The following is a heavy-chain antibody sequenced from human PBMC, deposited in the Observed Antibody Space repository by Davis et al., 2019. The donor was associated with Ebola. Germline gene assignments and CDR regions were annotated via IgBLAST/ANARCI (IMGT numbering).Heavy chain of an antibody. V-gene: IGHV3-23*01. CDR2: VSGSGGST. J-gene: IGHJ4*02. D-gene: IGHD1-20*01. CDR1: GFSFTNYA. CDR3: AKGNLITGTDYFDY. Sequence: PGGSLRLSCAASGFSFTNYAMSWVRQAPGKGLEWVSAVSGSGGSTFYPDSVKGRFTISRDNSKDTVYLQMDSLRAEDTAIYYCAKGNLITGTDYFDYWGQGALVTVSS.